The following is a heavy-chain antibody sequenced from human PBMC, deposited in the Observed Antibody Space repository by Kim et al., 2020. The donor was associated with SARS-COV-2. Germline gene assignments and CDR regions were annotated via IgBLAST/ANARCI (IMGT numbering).Heavy chain of an antibody. CDR2: IYYSGST. J-gene: IGHJ4*02. V-gene: IGHV4-59*13. D-gene: IGHD2-2*01. CDR3: ARVSSPAPRGGPFDY. CDR1: GGSISSYY. Sequence: SETLSLTCTVSGGSISSYYWSWIRQPPGKGLEWIGYIYYSGSTNYNPSLKSRVTISVDTSKNQFSLKLSSVTAADTAVYYCARVSSPAPRGGPFDYWGQGTLVTVSS.